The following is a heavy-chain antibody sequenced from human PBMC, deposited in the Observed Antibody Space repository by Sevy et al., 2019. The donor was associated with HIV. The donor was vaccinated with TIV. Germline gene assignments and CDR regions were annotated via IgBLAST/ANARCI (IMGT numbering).Heavy chain of an antibody. J-gene: IGHJ4*02. V-gene: IGHV4-39*02. CDR2: IFFSGST. CDR3: AREGGLVDRAFDY. Sequence: SETLSLTCTVSGVSISSSSYDWGWLRQPPGKGLEWIASIFFSGSTYYNPSLKSRVTISVDTSKNQFSLKLNSVTAADTALYYCAREGGLVDRAFDYWGQGTLVTVSS. D-gene: IGHD3-10*01. CDR1: GVSISSSSYD.